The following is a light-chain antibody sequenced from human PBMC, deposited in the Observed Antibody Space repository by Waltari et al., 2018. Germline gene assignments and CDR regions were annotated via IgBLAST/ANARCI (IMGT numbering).Light chain of an antibody. CDR2: GAS. V-gene: IGKV3-15*01. CDR3: QQYNDWPKT. CDR1: QSISTN. Sequence: EIVMTQCPTTLSASPGERVTLSCRASQSISTNLAWYQQKFGQAPRLLIYGASTTATGIPARFSGRGSGTEFTLTISSLQSEDFAVYYCQQYNDWPKTFGQGTTVEI. J-gene: IGKJ1*01.